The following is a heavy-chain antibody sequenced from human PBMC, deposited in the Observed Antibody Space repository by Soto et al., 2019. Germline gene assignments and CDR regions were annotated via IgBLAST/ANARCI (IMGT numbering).Heavy chain of an antibody. J-gene: IGHJ5*02. CDR2: IVPIFGTA. CDR1: GGTFSSYA. V-gene: IGHV1-69*13. Sequence: SVKFSCKASGGTFSSYAISWVRQAPGQGLEWMGGIVPIFGTANYAQKFQGRVTITAGEYTSTADMELSSLRAEDTAVYYCASVVDWFEPWGQGTLVTVSS. CDR3: ASVVDWFEP. D-gene: IGHD2-15*01.